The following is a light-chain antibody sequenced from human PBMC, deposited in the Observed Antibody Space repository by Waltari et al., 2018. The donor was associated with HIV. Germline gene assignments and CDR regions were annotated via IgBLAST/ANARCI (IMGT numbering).Light chain of an antibody. CDR1: QSISSY. J-gene: IGKJ4*01. CDR3: QQSYSTPWLT. CDR2: AAS. Sequence: DIQMTQSPSSLSASVGDRVTITCRASQSISSYFNWYQQKPGKAPKLLIYAASSLQSGVPSRFSGSGSGTDFTLTISSLQPEDFATYDCQQSYSTPWLTFGGGTKVEIK. V-gene: IGKV1-39*01.